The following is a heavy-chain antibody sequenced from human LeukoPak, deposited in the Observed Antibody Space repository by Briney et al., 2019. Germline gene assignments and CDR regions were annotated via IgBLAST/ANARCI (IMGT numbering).Heavy chain of an antibody. CDR2: IYYSGST. J-gene: IGHJ4*02. CDR1: GGSISSGGYY. CDR3: ARHSKIYVWGSYRYDPYFDY. V-gene: IGHV4-31*03. Sequence: SETLSLTCTVSGGSISSGGYYWSWIRQHPGKGLEWIGYIYYSGSTYYNPSLKGRVTISVDTSKNQFSLKLSSVTAADTAVYYCARHSKIYVWGSYRYDPYFDYWGQGTLVTVSS. D-gene: IGHD3-16*02.